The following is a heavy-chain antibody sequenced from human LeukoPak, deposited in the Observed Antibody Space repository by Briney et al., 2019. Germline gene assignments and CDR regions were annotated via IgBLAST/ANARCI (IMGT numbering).Heavy chain of an antibody. J-gene: IGHJ4*02. CDR3: ARYPFMSPFDY. CDR2: IYHTGHT. Sequence: SETLSLTCTDSGGSISGNYWSWIRQPPVEGLEWIGYIYHTGHTHYNPSLKSRVTMSMDTSKSQLSLKMSSVTAADTAVYYCARYPFMSPFDYWGQGTLVTVSS. D-gene: IGHD3-10*02. CDR1: GGSISGNY. V-gene: IGHV4-59*08.